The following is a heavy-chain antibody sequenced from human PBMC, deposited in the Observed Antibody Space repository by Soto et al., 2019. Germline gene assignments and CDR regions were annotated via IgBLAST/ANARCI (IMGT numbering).Heavy chain of an antibody. CDR3: ARVYYDILTGNDLDY. CDR1: GFTFSSYS. J-gene: IGHJ4*02. CDR2: ISSSSSTI. Sequence: GSLRLSCAASGFTFSSYSMNWVRQAPGKGLEWVSYISSSSSTIYYADSVKGRFTISRDNAKNSLYLQMNSLRAEDTAVYYCARVYYDILTGNDLDYWGQGTLVTVSS. V-gene: IGHV3-48*01. D-gene: IGHD3-9*01.